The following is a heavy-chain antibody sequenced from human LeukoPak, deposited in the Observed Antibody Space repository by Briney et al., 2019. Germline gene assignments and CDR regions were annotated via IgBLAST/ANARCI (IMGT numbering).Heavy chain of an antibody. CDR3: ARVDDSSGWYDSKYGNCWFDP. CDR1: GGSISSYY. J-gene: IGHJ5*02. CDR2: IYYSGST. V-gene: IGHV4-59*01. D-gene: IGHD6-19*01. Sequence: PSETLSLTCSVSGGSISSYYWSWIRQPPGKGLEWIGYIYYSGSTNYNPSLKSRVTISVDTSKNQFPLKLSSVTAADTAVYYCARVDDSSGWYDSKYGNCWFDPWGQGTLVTVSS.